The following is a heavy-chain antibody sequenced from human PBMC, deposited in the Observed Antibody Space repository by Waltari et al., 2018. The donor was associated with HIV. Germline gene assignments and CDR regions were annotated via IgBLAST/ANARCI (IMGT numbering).Heavy chain of an antibody. CDR2: ISAYNGNT. Sequence: QVQLVQSGAEVKKPGASVKVSCKASGYNFTNYGISWVRQAPGQGLECMGWISAYNGNTKYSPKFQDRVTMTTETSTSTAYMDLRRLRSDDTAVYYCARIVRNWFDSWGQGTLVTVSS. CDR3: ARIVRNWFDS. J-gene: IGHJ5*01. D-gene: IGHD2-15*01. V-gene: IGHV1-18*01. CDR1: GYNFTNYG.